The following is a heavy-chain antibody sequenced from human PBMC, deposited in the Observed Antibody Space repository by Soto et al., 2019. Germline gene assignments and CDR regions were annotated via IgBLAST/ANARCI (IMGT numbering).Heavy chain of an antibody. Sequence: QVQLVQSGAEVKKPGSSVKVSCKASGGTFSRYSITWVRQAPGHGLEWIGSIIPIFGIASYAQKFQGRVTITADESTSKAYKELSSLRSDDTAVYYCAREDRDRETGLVPAAIDGMDVWGQGTTVTVSS. V-gene: IGHV1-69*08. J-gene: IGHJ6*02. D-gene: IGHD2-2*01. CDR3: AREDRDRETGLVPAAIDGMDV. CDR1: GGTFSRYS. CDR2: IIPIFGIA.